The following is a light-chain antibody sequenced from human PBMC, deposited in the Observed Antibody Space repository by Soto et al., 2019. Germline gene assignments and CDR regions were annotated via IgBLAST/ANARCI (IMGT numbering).Light chain of an antibody. CDR1: NIGSKG. CDR3: QVWDSGSAPVF. J-gene: IGLJ2*01. V-gene: IGLV3-21*04. Sequence: SYELTQPPSVSVAPGKTASISSGGNNIGSKGVHWSQQKPGQAPVLVIYSDTDLPPVIPDGFSGSNSANLATLTISRGEGGYEAEYYCQVWDSGSAPVFFGGGSKLTVL. CDR2: SDT.